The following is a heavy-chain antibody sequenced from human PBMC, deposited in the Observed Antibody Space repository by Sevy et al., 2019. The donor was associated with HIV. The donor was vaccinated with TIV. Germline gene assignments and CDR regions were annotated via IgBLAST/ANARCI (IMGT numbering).Heavy chain of an antibody. CDR1: GYTFTGYS. D-gene: IGHD3-10*01. CDR3: ARVVDYGSGTFKDY. V-gene: IGHV1-2*02. Sequence: ASVKVSCKASGYTFTGYSIYWVQQAPGQGLEWMGWINPNSGDTNYAQKFQGRVTMTRDTSISTAYMELSRLRSDDTAMYYCARVVDYGSGTFKDYWGQGTLVTVSS. CDR2: INPNSGDT. J-gene: IGHJ4*02.